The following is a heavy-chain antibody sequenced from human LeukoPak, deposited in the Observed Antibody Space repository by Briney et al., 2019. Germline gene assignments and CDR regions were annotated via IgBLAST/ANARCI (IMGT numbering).Heavy chain of an antibody. D-gene: IGHD1-26*01. CDR2: FNSNSGGT. J-gene: IGHJ5*02. CDR1: GYTFTGYY. CDR3: ARDRSPGGSYAWFDP. V-gene: IGHV1-2*02. Sequence: ASVKVSCKASGYTFTGYYMHWVRQAPGQGLEWGGWFNSNSGGTNYAQKFQGRVTMTRDTSISTAYMELSRLRSDDTAVYYCARDRSPGGSYAWFDPWGQGTLVTASS.